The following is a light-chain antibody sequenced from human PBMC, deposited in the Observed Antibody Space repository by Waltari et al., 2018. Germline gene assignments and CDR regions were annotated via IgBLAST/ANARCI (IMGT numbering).Light chain of an antibody. J-gene: IGLJ3*02. CDR3: LLYMGSGIWV. Sequence: QTVVTQEPSLSVSPGGTVTLTCALSSGSLPSTSYPIRYQQSPGQTPRTLIYKTNIRSSGVPDRFSGSILGNKAALIITGAQADDESDYYCLLYMGSGIWVFGGGTKLTVL. CDR2: KTN. CDR1: SGSLPSTSY. V-gene: IGLV8-61*01.